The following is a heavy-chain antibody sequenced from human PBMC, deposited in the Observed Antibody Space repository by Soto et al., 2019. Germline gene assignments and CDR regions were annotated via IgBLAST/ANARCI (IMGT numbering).Heavy chain of an antibody. J-gene: IGHJ3*02. CDR3: AREKSSGFPDAFDI. V-gene: IGHV3-21*01. Sequence: GGSLRLSCAASGFTFSSYAMSWVRQAPGKGLEWVSSISSSSSYINYADSVKGRFTISRDNAKNSLYLQMNSLRAEDTAVYYCAREKSSGFPDAFDIWGQGTMVTVSS. CDR2: ISSSSSYI. CDR1: GFTFSSYA. D-gene: IGHD6-19*01.